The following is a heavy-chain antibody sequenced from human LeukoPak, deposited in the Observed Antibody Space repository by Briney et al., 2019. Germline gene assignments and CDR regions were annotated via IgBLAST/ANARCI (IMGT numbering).Heavy chain of an antibody. CDR3: ARGSYDILTGYYNQNFHY. D-gene: IGHD3-9*01. CDR2: IYYSGGT. V-gene: IGHV4-30-4*01. J-gene: IGHJ4*02. Sequence: SETLSLTCTVSGGSINSFDSYWSWIRQPPGKALEWIGHIYYSGGTFYNPSLKSRLTMSVDTSKNHFSLKLTSVTAADTAVYYCARGSYDILTGYYNQNFHYWGQGTLVTVSS. CDR1: GGSINSFDSY.